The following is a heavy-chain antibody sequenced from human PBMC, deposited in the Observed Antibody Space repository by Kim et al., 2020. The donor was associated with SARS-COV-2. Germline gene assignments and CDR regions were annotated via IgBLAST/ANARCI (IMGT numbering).Heavy chain of an antibody. V-gene: IGHV1-8*01. CDR1: GYTFTSYD. J-gene: IGHJ6*02. D-gene: IGHD3-3*01. CDR3: ARAPPPYDFWSGYYLGYYYGMAV. Sequence: ASVKVSCKASGYTFTSYDINWVRQATGQGLEWMGWMNPNSGNTGYAQKFQGRVTMTRNTSISTAYMELSSLRSEDTAVYYCARAPPPYDFWSGYYLGYYYGMAVWSQAPTVTVSS. CDR2: MNPNSGNT.